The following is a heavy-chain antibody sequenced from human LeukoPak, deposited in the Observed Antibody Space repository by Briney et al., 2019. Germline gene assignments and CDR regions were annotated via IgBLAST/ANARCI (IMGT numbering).Heavy chain of an antibody. D-gene: IGHD2-15*01. CDR1: GFTFSSYS. V-gene: IGHV3-21*01. J-gene: IGHJ6*02. CDR3: ARNGPLLRYCSGGSCYPEYYYGMDV. CDR2: ISSSSSSYI. Sequence: GGSLRLSCAASGFTFSSYSMNWVRQAPGKGLEWVSSISSSSSSYIYYADSVKGRFTISRDNAKNSLYLQMNSLRAEDTAVYYCARNGPLLRYCSGGSCYPEYYYGMDVWGQGTTVTVSS.